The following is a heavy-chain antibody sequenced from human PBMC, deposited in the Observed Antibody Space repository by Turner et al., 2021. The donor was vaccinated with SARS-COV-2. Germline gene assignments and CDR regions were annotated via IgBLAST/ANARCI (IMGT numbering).Heavy chain of an antibody. CDR1: GFTFSRYG. V-gene: IGHV3-33*01. D-gene: IGHD3-10*01. CDR2: LWYDGNYK. Sequence: QVRRGDAGGGAVHPGRSLRLSSAASGFTFSRYGMHGVRQDPGKWLEWVEVLWYDGNYKDYADSVKGRFTISRDNSKNTMYLQMNSMQAEDTAVYYSARGKKVPYTIYLNIDNWFDPWGQGTLVTVSS. J-gene: IGHJ5*02. CDR3: ARGKKVPYTIYLNIDNWFDP.